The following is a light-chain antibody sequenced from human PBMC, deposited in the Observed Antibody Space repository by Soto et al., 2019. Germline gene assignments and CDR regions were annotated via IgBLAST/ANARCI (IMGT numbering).Light chain of an antibody. V-gene: IGKV1-27*01. J-gene: IGKJ1*01. Sequence: DIQMTQSPSSLSASVGDRVTITCRASHGISSYLAWYQQKPGKVPKLLIYAASTLQSGVPSRFSGSGSGTDFTLSISSLQREDFATYYCQQSYITPPGTFGQGTKVDIK. CDR2: AAS. CDR1: HGISSY. CDR3: QQSYITPPGT.